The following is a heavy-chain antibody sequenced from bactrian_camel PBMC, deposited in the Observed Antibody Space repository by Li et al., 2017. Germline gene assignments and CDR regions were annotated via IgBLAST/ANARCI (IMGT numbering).Heavy chain of an antibody. CDR2: THTRKGDT. D-gene: IGHD2*01. J-gene: IGHJ4*01. V-gene: IGHV3S54*01. CDR3: AADGRPSGGSCYWQQDQFAY. CDR1: TGLTHQYC. Sequence: HVQLVESGGGSVQTGGSLKLSCTVRTGLTHQYCMAWFRQVPGKQREAVAVTHTRKGDTYIDDSVKGRFTISVSREYTVNALYLQMNNLTPDDCAMYYCAADGRPSGGSCYWQQDQFAYWGQGTQVTVS.